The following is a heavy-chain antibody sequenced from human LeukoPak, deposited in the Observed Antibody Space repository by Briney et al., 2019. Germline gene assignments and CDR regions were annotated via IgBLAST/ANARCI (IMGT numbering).Heavy chain of an antibody. CDR2: MSPNSGNT. J-gene: IGHJ5*02. Sequence: ASVKVSCKASGYTFTSYDINWVRQATGQGLEWMGWMSPNSGNTGYARRFQGRVTMTRNTSISTAYMELSSLRSEDTAVYYCARGKRIAARPGSRYFDPWGQGTLVTVSS. CDR1: GYTFTSYD. V-gene: IGHV1-8*01. CDR3: ARGKRIAARPGSRYFDP. D-gene: IGHD6-6*01.